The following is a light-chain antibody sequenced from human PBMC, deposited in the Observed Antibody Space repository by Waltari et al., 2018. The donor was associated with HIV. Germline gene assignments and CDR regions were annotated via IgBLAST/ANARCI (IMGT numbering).Light chain of an antibody. J-gene: IGLJ1*01. V-gene: IGLV1-40*01. CDR2: GHT. CDR3: QSYDGSLGGYV. CDR1: ISNIGAGYD. Sequence: SVLTQPPSLSRAPGQRVTISCPGTISNIGAGYDVHWYQQLPGTAPKLLIYGHTNRPSGVPDRFSGSKSGTSASLAITGLQAEDEADYYCQSYDGSLGGYVFGTGTAVTVL.